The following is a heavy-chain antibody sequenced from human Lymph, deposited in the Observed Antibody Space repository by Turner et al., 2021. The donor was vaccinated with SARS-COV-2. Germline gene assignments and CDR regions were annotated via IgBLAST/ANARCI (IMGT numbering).Heavy chain of an antibody. CDR1: GYTLTELS. J-gene: IGHJ6*02. V-gene: IGHV1-24*01. CDR3: ATAPAVAGYVHYYYGMDV. D-gene: IGHD6-19*01. CDR2: FDPEDAET. Sequence: QVQLVQSGAEVKKPGASVKVSCKVSGYTLTELSIHWVRQDPGKGLEWMGGFDPEDAETIYAQKFQGRVTMTEDTSTDTAYMELSSLRSEDTAVYYCATAPAVAGYVHYYYGMDVWGQGTTVTVSS.